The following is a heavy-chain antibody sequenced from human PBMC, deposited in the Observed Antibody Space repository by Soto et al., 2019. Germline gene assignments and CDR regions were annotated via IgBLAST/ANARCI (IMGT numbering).Heavy chain of an antibody. Sequence: KPSETLSLTCTVSGDSISSSSYYWGWIRQPPGKGLEWIGIINYLGSTYYSPSLESRVTISVDTSTNQFSVKLSSVTAADTAVYYCARHRPSRSYVTSGYSPDFWGQGALVTVS. D-gene: IGHD3-22*01. V-gene: IGHV4-39*01. J-gene: IGHJ4*02. CDR1: GDSISSSSYY. CDR3: ARHRPSRSYVTSGYSPDF. CDR2: INYLGST.